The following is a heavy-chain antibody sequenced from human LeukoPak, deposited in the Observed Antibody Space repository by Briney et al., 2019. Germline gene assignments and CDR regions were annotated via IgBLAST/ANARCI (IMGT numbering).Heavy chain of an antibody. Sequence: GGSLRLSCAASRFTFSSYGMHWVRQAPGKGLEWVTFIWYDGSNKYYADSVKGRFTISRDNSKNTLYLQMNTLRAEDTAMYYCVRDRGVSYFDYWGQGTLVTVSS. CDR2: IWYDGSNK. D-gene: IGHD3-10*01. J-gene: IGHJ4*02. V-gene: IGHV3-33*01. CDR1: RFTFSSYG. CDR3: VRDRGVSYFDY.